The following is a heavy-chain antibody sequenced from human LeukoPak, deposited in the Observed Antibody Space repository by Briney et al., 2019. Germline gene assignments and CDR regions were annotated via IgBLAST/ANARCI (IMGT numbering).Heavy chain of an antibody. CDR1: GGSISSYY. CDR2: IYTSGST. J-gene: IGHJ6*03. CDR3: GRGGVVEAASDYYYMDV. D-gene: IGHD2-2*01. V-gene: IGHV4-4*07. Sequence: PAETLSLTCTVSGGSISSYYWSWVRQPAGKGLEWIGRIYTSGSTNYNPSLKSRVTMSVDTSKNQFSLKLSSVTPADTDVYYCGRGGVVEAASDYYYMDVWGKGTTVTVSS.